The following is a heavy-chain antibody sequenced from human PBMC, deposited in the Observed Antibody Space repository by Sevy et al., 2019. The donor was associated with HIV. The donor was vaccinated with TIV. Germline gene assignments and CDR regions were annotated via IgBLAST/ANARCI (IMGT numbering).Heavy chain of an antibody. CDR1: GGSISSYY. Sequence: SETLSLTCTVSGGSISSYYWSWIRQPPGKGLEWIGYIYYSGSTNYNPSIKSRVTISVDTSKDQFSLKLSSVTAADTAVYYCARVCSSTSCYTGLGWFDPWGQGTLVTVSS. J-gene: IGHJ5*02. CDR3: ARVCSSTSCYTGLGWFDP. D-gene: IGHD2-2*02. CDR2: IYYSGST. V-gene: IGHV4-59*01.